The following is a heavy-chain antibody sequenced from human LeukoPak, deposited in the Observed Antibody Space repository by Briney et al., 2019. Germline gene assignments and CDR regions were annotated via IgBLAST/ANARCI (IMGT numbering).Heavy chain of an antibody. D-gene: IGHD2-2*01. CDR2: IYTSGST. Sequence: PSETLSLTCTVSGGSISIYYWSWIRQPAGKGLEWIGRIYTSGSTDYNPSLKSRVTMSVDTSKNQLSLKLSSVTAADTAVYYCARDRRAYCSSTSCYFYYYYYMDVWGKGTTVTISS. CDR3: ARDRRAYCSSTSCYFYYYYYMDV. V-gene: IGHV4-4*07. J-gene: IGHJ6*03. CDR1: GGSISIYY.